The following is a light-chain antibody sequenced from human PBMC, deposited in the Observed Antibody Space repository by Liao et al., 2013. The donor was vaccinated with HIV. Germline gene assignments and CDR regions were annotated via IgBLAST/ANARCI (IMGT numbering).Light chain of an antibody. CDR3: KVWDSFSTFV. CDR2: QNY. Sequence: SYDLTQSSSVSVSPGQTASITCSGDKLGDKYVCWYQVKPGQSPEVIIYQNYQRPSGTPERFSGSKSGNTATLTIRGTQAMDEAEYYCKVWDSFSTFVFGTGTKVTVL. J-gene: IGLJ1*01. CDR1: KLGDKY. V-gene: IGLV3-1*01.